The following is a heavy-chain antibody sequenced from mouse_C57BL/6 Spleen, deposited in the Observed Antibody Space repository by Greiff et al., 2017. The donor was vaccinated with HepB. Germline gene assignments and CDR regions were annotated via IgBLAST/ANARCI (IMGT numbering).Heavy chain of an antibody. CDR1: GYTFTSYG. D-gene: IGHD1-1*01. CDR2: IYPRSGNT. V-gene: IGHV1-81*01. Sequence: QVQLQQSGAELARPGASVKLSCKASGYTFTSYGISWVKQRTGQGLEWIGEIYPRSGNTYYNEKFKGKATMTADKSSSTAYMELRSLTSEDSAVYFCATGSKGFAYWGQGTLVTVSA. J-gene: IGHJ3*01. CDR3: ATGSKGFAY.